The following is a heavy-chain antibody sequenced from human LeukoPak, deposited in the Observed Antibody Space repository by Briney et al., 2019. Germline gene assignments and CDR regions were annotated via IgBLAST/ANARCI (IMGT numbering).Heavy chain of an antibody. CDR2: VSPNSGNT. CDR3: ARINGRGNGWLRPLDY. D-gene: IGHD6-19*01. V-gene: IGHV1-8*01. CDR1: GYTFLHHD. J-gene: IGHJ4*02. Sequence: ASVKVSCKASGYTFLHHDINWVRQATGQGLEWMAWVSPNSGNTGYAQKFKGRVTLTIDTSINTAYMELSSLRSEDTGVYYCARINGRGNGWLRPLDYWGQGTLVTVPS.